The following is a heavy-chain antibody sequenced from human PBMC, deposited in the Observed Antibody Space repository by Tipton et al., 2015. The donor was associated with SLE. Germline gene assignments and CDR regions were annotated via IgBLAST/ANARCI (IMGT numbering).Heavy chain of an antibody. CDR3: ATSVVVVPSAWYYFDF. V-gene: IGHV1-69*05. CDR2: NIPMFGSA. J-gene: IGHJ4*02. Sequence: QSGAEVKKPGSSVKVSCKASGGTFSNYVISWIRQAPGQGLEWIGGNIPMFGSATYAQKLQGRVTVTTDESTTTAYMELSSLRSEDTAVYYCATSVVVVPSAWYYFDFWGQGTLVTVSS. D-gene: IGHD2-2*01. CDR1: GGTFSNYV.